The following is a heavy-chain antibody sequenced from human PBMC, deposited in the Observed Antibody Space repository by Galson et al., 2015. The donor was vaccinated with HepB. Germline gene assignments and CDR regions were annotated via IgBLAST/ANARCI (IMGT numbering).Heavy chain of an antibody. D-gene: IGHD5-12*01. J-gene: IGHJ4*02. CDR3: AREGGRDIVAKAGFDY. CDR1: GGSISSSTYY. CDR2: IYYSGST. V-gene: IGHV4-39*07. Sequence: LSLTCTVSGGSISSSTYYWGWIRQPPGKGLEWIGSIYYSGSTYYNPSLKSRVTISVDTSKNQFSLKLSSVTAADTAVYYCAREGGRDIVAKAGFDYWGQGALVTVSS.